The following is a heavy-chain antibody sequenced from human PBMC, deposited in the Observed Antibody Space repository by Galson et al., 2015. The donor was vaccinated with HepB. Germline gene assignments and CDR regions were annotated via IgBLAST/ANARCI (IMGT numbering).Heavy chain of an antibody. V-gene: IGHV3-23*01. CDR3: AKGPIYDYVWGTNRHSREDAFDI. J-gene: IGHJ3*02. CDR1: GFTFSSYA. D-gene: IGHD3-16*02. CDR2: ISGSGGST. Sequence: SLRLSCAASGFTFSSYAMSWVRQAPGKGLEWVSAISGSGGSTYYADSVKGRFTISRDNSKNTLYLQMNSLRVEDTAGYYCAKGPIYDYVWGTNRHSREDAFDIWGQGTMVIISS.